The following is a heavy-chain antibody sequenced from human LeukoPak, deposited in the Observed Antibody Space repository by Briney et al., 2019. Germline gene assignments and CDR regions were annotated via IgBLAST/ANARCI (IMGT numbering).Heavy chain of an antibody. CDR3: ARLVRGIYDYFDY. Sequence: SEALSLTCTVSGGSISSNSYYWGWIRQPPGKGLEWVGTVYYTGSTYYNPSLKSRVTISVDTSKKQFSLKLSSVTAADTAVYYCARLVRGIYDYFDYWGQGTLVTVSS. V-gene: IGHV4-39*07. D-gene: IGHD3-10*01. J-gene: IGHJ4*02. CDR2: VYYTGST. CDR1: GGSISSNSYY.